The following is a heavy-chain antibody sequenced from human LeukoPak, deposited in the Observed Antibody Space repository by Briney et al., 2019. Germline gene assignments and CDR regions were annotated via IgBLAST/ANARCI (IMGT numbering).Heavy chain of an antibody. J-gene: IGHJ4*02. CDR2: IYPGDSDT. CDR1: GYSFTSYW. V-gene: IGHV5-51*01. D-gene: IGHD2-15*01. Sequence: GESLKISCRGSGYSFTSYWIAWVRQMPGKGLECMGIIYPGDSDTTYSPSFQGQVTISADKSFSTAYLQWSSLKASDSAMYYCARFSGGFDYWGQGTLVTVSS. CDR3: ARFSGGFDY.